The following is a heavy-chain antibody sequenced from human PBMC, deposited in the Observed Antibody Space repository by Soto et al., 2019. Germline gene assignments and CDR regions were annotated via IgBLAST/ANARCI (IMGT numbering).Heavy chain of an antibody. CDR3: AREPAAMSGFYYYGMDV. CDR2: ISSSSRTI. Sequence: EVQLVESGGGLVQPGGSLRLSCAASGFTFSSYSMNWVRQAPGKGREWGSYISSSSRTIYYADSGKGRFTFSRDKAKNSLYLQMNRLRGEDTAVYYCAREPAAMSGFYYYGMDVWGQGTTVTVSS. D-gene: IGHD2-2*01. CDR1: GFTFSSYS. J-gene: IGHJ6*02. V-gene: IGHV3-48*01.